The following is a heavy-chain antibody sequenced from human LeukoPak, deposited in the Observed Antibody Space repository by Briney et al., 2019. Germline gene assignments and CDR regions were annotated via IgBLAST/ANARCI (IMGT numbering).Heavy chain of an antibody. Sequence: VASVKVSCKASGGTFSSYAISWVRQAPGQGLEWMGGIIPIFGTANYAQKFQGRVTITTDESTSTAYMELSSLRSEDTAVYYCARADPFHEGPGRLELDYWGQGTLVTVSS. J-gene: IGHJ4*02. CDR2: IIPIFGTA. V-gene: IGHV1-69*05. D-gene: IGHD2/OR15-2a*01. CDR3: ARADPFHEGPGRLELDY. CDR1: GGTFSSYA.